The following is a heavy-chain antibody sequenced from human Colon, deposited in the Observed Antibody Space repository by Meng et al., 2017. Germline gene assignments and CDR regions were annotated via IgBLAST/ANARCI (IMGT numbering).Heavy chain of an antibody. CDR1: VASIIGLNW. CDR3: ARGTGDIRVGFDY. CDR2: IHHSGRN. V-gene: IGHV4-4*02. D-gene: IGHD7-27*01. Sequence: QVQRQGSGPGLVKPSGPLALPCTVSVASIIGLNWWTWVRQTPGKGLEWIGEIHHSGRNNSMPSLKSRVTLSLDKSKNQFSLSMTSVTAADTAVYYCARGTGDIRVGFDYWGQGTLVTVSS. J-gene: IGHJ4*02.